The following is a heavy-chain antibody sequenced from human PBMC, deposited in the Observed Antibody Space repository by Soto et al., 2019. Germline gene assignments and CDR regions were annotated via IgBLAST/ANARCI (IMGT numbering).Heavy chain of an antibody. Sequence: GGSLRLSCAASGFTFSSYSMNWVRQAPGKGLEWVSYISSSSSTIYYADSVKGRFTISRDNAKNSLYLQMNSLRAEDTAVYYCARGPLELYSYYYYYYYMDVWGKGTTVTVSS. V-gene: IGHV3-48*01. CDR1: GFTFSSYS. J-gene: IGHJ6*03. CDR3: ARGPLELYSYYYYYYYMDV. CDR2: ISSSSSTI. D-gene: IGHD1-7*01.